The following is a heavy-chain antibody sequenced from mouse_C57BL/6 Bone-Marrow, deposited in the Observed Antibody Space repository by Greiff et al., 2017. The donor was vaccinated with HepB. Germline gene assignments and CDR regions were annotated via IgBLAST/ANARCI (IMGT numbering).Heavy chain of an antibody. D-gene: IGHD2-4*01. V-gene: IGHV5-4*03. Sequence: EVKLMESGGGLVKPGGSLKLSCAASGFTFSSYAMSWVRQTPEKRLEWVATISDGGSYTYYPDNVKGRFTISRDNAKNNLYLQMSHLESEDTAMYYCARGGYDYGGAMDYWGQGTSVSVSS. J-gene: IGHJ4*01. CDR1: GFTFSSYA. CDR2: ISDGGSYT. CDR3: ARGGYDYGGAMDY.